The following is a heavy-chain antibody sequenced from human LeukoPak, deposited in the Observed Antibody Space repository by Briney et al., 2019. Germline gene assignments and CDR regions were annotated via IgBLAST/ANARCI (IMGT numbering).Heavy chain of an antibody. Sequence: GSLRLSCAASGFTFSSYEMNWVRQPPGKGLEWIGEISRSGSTNSNPSLMSRVAISVATSKQQFSLKLSSVTAADTAVYYCARNGGYRNGWGRYYYYMDVWGIGTTVTVTS. CDR1: GFTFSSYE. CDR2: ISRSGST. J-gene: IGHJ6*03. V-gene: IGHV4-34*01. D-gene: IGHD6-19*01. CDR3: ARNGGYRNGWGRYYYYMDV.